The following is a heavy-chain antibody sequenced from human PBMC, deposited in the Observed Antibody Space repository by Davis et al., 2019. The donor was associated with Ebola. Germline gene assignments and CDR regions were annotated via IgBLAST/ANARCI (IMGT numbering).Heavy chain of an antibody. CDR1: GYTFTGYY. J-gene: IGHJ6*02. CDR2: INPNSGGT. Sequence: ASVKVSCKASGYTFTGYYMHWVRQAPGQGLEWMGWINPNSGGTNYAQKFQGWVTMTRDTSISTAYMELSRLRSDDTAVYYCAREGITFGGVIVMNGMDVWGQGTTVTVSS. D-gene: IGHD3-16*02. V-gene: IGHV1-2*04. CDR3: AREGITFGGVIVMNGMDV.